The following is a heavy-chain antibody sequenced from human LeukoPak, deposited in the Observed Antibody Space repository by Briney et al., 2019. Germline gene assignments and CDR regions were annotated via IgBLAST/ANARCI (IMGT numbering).Heavy chain of an antibody. CDR2: IYTSGST. CDR3: ARDRKQWLTSDAFDI. CDR1: GGSISSGSYY. Sequence: NPSETLSLTCTVSGGSISSGSYYWSWIRQPAGKGLDWIGRIYTSGSTNYNPSLKSRVTISVDTSKNQFSLKLSSVTAADTAVYYCARDRKQWLTSDAFDIWGQGTMVTVSS. V-gene: IGHV4-61*02. D-gene: IGHD6-19*01. J-gene: IGHJ3*02.